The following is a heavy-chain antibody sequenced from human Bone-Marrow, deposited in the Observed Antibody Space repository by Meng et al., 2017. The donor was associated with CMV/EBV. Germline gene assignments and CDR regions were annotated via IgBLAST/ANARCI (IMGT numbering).Heavy chain of an antibody. V-gene: IGHV1-58*01. CDR3: AAWGTGVWNDQYNGPRFDAFDI. Sequence: SVKVSCKASGFTFTSSAVQWVRQARGQRLEWIGWIVVGSGNTNYAQKFQERVTITRDMSTSTAYMELSSLRSEDTAVYYFAAWGTGVWNDQYNGPRFDAFDIWGQGTMVTVSS. D-gene: IGHD1-1*01. CDR1: GFTFTSSA. J-gene: IGHJ3*02. CDR2: IVVGSGNT.